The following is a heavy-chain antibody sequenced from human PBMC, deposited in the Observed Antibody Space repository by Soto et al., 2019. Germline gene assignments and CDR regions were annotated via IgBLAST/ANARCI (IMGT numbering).Heavy chain of an antibody. D-gene: IGHD1-1*01. J-gene: IGHJ4*02. V-gene: IGHV3-74*01. CDR1: GFAFGSYW. CDR3: LRDQRHWNEFADQ. Sequence: VQLVESGGGLVQPGGSLRLSCAASGFAFGSYWMHWVRQAPGKGLVWFSRISQDGAIATQADSVKGRFTISRDNAKNTLFLQMNSLRADDTAVYYCLRDQRHWNEFADQWGQGTLVTVSS. CDR2: ISQDGAIA.